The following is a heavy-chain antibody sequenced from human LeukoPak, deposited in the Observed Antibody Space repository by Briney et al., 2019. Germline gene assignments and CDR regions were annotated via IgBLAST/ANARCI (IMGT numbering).Heavy chain of an antibody. CDR3: ARDGGATLY. D-gene: IGHD1-26*01. V-gene: IGHV4-38-2*02. J-gene: IGHJ4*02. Sequence: KPSETLSLTCAVSGYSISSGYYWGWIRQPPGKGLEWIGSIYHSGSTYYNPSLKSRVTISVDTSKNQFSLKLSSVTAADTAVYYCARDGGATLYWGQGTLVTVSS. CDR2: IYHSGST. CDR1: GYSISSGYY.